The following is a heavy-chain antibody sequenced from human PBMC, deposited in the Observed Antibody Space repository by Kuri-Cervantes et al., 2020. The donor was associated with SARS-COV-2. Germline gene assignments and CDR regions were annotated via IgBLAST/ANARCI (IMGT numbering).Heavy chain of an antibody. J-gene: IGHJ4*02. CDR2: IYHSGST. D-gene: IGHD6-13*01. V-gene: IGHV4-39*01. Sequence: SETLSLTCTVSGGSITSSVYYWGWVRQPPGKGLEWIATIYHSGSTYYNPSLKSRVTISIDTSKNQFSLKLSSVTAADTAVYYCARNSAFSSSWPLDNWGQGTLVTVSS. CDR3: ARNSAFSSSWPLDN. CDR1: GGSITSSVYY.